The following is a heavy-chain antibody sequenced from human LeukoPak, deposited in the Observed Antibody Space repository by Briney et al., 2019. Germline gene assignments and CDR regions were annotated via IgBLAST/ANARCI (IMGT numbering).Heavy chain of an antibody. CDR3: VRHISANTGYFDS. Sequence: SETLSLTCTISDVSVSSCTYYWVWIRQSPGKGLEWMVSIHYSGSSYYNPSLKRRAAIFVDTSRDQVSMDLSYVTAADTALYYCVRHISANTGYFDSCGQGTLVTVSS. J-gene: IGHJ4*02. CDR1: DVSVSSCTYY. V-gene: IGHV4-39*01. CDR2: IHYSGSS.